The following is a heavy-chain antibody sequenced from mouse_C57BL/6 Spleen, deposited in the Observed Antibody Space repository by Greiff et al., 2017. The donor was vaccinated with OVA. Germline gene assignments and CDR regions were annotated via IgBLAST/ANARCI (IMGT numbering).Heavy chain of an antibody. CDR1: GYTFTDYN. D-gene: IGHD2-3*01. J-gene: IGHJ4*01. CDR3: ARSDDGYYPYYAMDY. V-gene: IGHV1-22*01. Sequence: VQLKESGPELVKPGASVKMSCKASGYTFTDYNMHWVKQSHGKSLEWIGYINPNNGGTSYNQKFKGKATLTVNKSSSTAYMELRSLTSEDSAVYYCARSDDGYYPYYAMDYWGQGTSVTVSS. CDR2: INPNNGGT.